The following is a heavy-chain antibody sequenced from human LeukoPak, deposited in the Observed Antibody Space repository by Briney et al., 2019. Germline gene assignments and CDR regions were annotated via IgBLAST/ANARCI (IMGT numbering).Heavy chain of an antibody. CDR2: IYYSGNT. CDR1: GGPISSYY. Sequence: SETLSLTCTVSGGPISSYYWSWIRQPPGKGLEWIGYIYYSGNTNYNPSLKSRVTISVDTSKNQFSLKLSSVTAADTAVYYCARGVVAARFWFDPWGQGTLVTVSS. V-gene: IGHV4-59*01. D-gene: IGHD2-15*01. J-gene: IGHJ5*02. CDR3: ARGVVAARFWFDP.